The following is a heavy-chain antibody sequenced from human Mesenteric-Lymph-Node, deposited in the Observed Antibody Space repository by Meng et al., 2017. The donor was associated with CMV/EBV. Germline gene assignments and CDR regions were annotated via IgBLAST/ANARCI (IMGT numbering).Heavy chain of an antibody. CDR2: ISSRSSYI. V-gene: IGHV3-21*01. J-gene: IGHJ4*02. CDR3: ARVQNDYNKYAWGLSDY. CDR1: GFTVSSNY. D-gene: IGHD4-11*01. Sequence: LSLTGAASGFTVSSNYMSWVRQAPGKGLEWVSSISSRSSYIYYADSVKGRFTISRDNAKNSLYLQMNSLRAEDTAVYYCARVQNDYNKYAWGLSDYWGQGTLVTVSS.